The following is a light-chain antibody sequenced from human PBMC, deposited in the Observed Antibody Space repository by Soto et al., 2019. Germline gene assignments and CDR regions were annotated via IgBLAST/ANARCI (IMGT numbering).Light chain of an antibody. V-gene: IGKV3-15*01. Sequence: EILMTQSPATLSVSPGDRATLSCRASQSVSSDLAWYQQRPGQPPRLLIYGASARATGVPGRFSGSGSGTEFTLTISSLQSEDFALYFCQQYNNWPTFGPGTKVDIK. CDR1: QSVSSD. CDR3: QQYNNWPT. CDR2: GAS. J-gene: IGKJ1*01.